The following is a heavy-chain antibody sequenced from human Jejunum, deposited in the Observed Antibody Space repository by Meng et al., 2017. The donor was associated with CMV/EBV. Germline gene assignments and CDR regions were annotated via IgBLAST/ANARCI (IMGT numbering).Heavy chain of an antibody. CDR2: ISGSGGST. Sequence: SGFTFSSYAMSWVRQAPGKGLEWVSAISGSGGSTYYADSVKGRFTISRDNSKNTLYLQMNSLRAEDTAVYYCAKAKGGGSLNWFDPWGQGTLVTVSS. CDR3: AKAKGGGSLNWFDP. D-gene: IGHD6-13*01. V-gene: IGHV3-23*01. CDR1: GFTFSSYA. J-gene: IGHJ5*02.